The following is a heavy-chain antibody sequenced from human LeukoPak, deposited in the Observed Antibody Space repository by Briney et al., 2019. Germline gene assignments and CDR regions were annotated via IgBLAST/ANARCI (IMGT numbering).Heavy chain of an antibody. J-gene: IGHJ4*02. CDR2: INPISGTT. V-gene: IGHV1-46*01. CDR1: GYTFTRYY. Sequence: ASVKVSCKTSGYTFTRYYMQWVRQAPGHGLEWMGIINPISGTTDYAQKFQGRVTMTRDTSTSTVYMELSSLRSEDTAMYYCARLPYRDGVAQDYWGQGTLVTVSP. CDR3: ARLPYRDGVAQDY. D-gene: IGHD3-16*02.